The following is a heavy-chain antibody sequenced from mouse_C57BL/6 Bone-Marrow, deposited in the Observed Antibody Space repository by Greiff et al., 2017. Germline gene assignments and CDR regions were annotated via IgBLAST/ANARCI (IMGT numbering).Heavy chain of an antibody. CDR3: ARVTTEAWFAY. Sequence: EVQLQQSGPELVKPGASVKISCKASGYTFTDYYMNWVKQSHGKSLEWIGDIIPNNGGTSYNQKFKGKATLTVDKSSSTAYMELRSLTSDDSAVYYCARVTTEAWFAYWGQGTLVTVSA. V-gene: IGHV1-26*01. CDR1: GYTFTDYY. CDR2: IIPNNGGT. D-gene: IGHD2-13*01. J-gene: IGHJ3*01.